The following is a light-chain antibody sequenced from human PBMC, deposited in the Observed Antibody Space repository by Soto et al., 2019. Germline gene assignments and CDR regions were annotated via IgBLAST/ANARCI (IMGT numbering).Light chain of an antibody. CDR2: GNT. V-gene: IGLV1-40*01. J-gene: IGLJ3*02. Sequence: VLTQPPSVSGAPGQRVTIACTGSSSNIGAGYDVHWYQLLPGTAPQLLIYGNTNRPSGVPDRFSGSKSGTSASLAISGLQTEDEADYYCHSYDTSLSGWVFGGGTQLTV. CDR1: SSNIGAGYD. CDR3: HSYDTSLSGWV.